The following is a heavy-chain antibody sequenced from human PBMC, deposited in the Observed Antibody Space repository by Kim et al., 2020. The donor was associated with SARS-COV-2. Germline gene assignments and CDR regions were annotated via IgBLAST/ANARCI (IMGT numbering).Heavy chain of an antibody. J-gene: IGHJ5*02. V-gene: IGHV3-23*01. D-gene: IGHD6-19*01. CDR2: ISGSGGST. CDR1: GFTFSSYA. CDR3: AKDGLHSSGPNWFDP. Sequence: GGSLRLSCAASGFTFSSYAMSWVRQAPGKGLEWVSAISGSGGSTYYADSVKGRFTISRDNSKNTLYLQMNSLRAEDTAVYYCAKDGLHSSGPNWFDPWGQGTLVTVSS.